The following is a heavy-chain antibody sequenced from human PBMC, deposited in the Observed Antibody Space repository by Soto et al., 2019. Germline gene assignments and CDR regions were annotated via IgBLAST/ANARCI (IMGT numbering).Heavy chain of an antibody. J-gene: IGHJ5*02. CDR3: ARAGIVVVVAATSPNWFDP. CDR2: IYYSGST. V-gene: IGHV4-39*01. CDR1: GGSISSSSYY. Sequence: QLQLQESGPGLVKPSETLSLTCTVSGGSISSSSYYWGWIRQPPGKGLEWIGSIYYSGSTYYNPSLKSRVTISVDTSKNQFSLKLSYVTAADTAVYYCARAGIVVVVAATSPNWFDPWGQGTLVTVSS. D-gene: IGHD2-15*01.